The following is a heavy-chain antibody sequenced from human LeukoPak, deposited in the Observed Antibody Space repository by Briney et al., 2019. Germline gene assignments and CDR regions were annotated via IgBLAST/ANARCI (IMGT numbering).Heavy chain of an antibody. CDR2: IKQDGSEK. CDR3: ARACTNGVCQEDYFDH. J-gene: IGHJ4*02. CDR1: GFTFSSYG. Sequence: PGGSLRLSCAVSGFTFSSYGMSWVRQAPGKGLEWVANIKQDGSEKYYVDSVKGRFTISRDNAKNSLYLQMNSLRAEDTAVYYCARACTNGVCQEDYFDHGGQGTLVTVSS. V-gene: IGHV3-7*05. D-gene: IGHD2-8*01.